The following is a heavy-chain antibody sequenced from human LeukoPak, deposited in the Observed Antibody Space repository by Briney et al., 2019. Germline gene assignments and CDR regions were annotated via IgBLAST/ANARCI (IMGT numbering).Heavy chain of an antibody. CDR2: ITSSSSYI. D-gene: IGHD4-23*01. V-gene: IGHV3-21*01. CDR3: ARCGGGNPRWFDP. Sequence: GGSLRPSCAASGFTFSGYSMNWVRQAPGKGLEWVSSITSSSSYIYYSDSVKGRFTISRDNAKNSMYLQMNSLRAEDTAVYYCARCGGGNPRWFDPWGQGTLVTVSS. CDR1: GFTFSGYS. J-gene: IGHJ5*02.